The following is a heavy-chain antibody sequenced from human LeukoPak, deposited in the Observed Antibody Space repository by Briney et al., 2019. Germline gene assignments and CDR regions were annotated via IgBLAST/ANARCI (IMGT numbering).Heavy chain of an antibody. J-gene: IGHJ6*04. CDR3: ARVTMVRGAKGYYYGMDV. CDR2: IIPIFGTA. Sequence: SVKVSCKASGGAFSSYAISWVRQAPGQGLEWMGGIIPIFGTANYAQKCQGRVTITADESTSTAYMELSSLRSEDTAVYYCARVTMVRGAKGYYYGMDVWGKGTTVTVSS. D-gene: IGHD3-10*01. V-gene: IGHV1-69*01. CDR1: GGAFSSYA.